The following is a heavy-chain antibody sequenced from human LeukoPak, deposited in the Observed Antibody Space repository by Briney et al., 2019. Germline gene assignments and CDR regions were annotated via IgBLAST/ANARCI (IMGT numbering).Heavy chain of an antibody. CDR2: IYPHSGGT. CDR3: ARDQVDAGSYFAFFDY. V-gene: IGHV1-2*02. D-gene: IGHD1-26*01. Sequence: ASVKGSCKASGYTFTGYYIHWVRQAPGQGPEWLGWIYPHSGGTNYAQKFQGRVTMTRDTSISTAYMELSRLRSDDTAVYYCARDQVDAGSYFAFFDYWGQGTLVTVSS. J-gene: IGHJ4*02. CDR1: GYTFTGYY.